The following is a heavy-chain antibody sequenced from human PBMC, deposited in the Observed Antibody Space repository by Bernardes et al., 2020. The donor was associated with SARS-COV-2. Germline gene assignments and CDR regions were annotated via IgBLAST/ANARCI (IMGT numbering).Heavy chain of an antibody. CDR2: ISGSGDNT. CDR3: AKVRAWFGQLLSYTYYGLDV. V-gene: IGHV3-23*01. Sequence: GRSLRLSCAASGFTFSNYAMSWVRQAPGKGPEWVSLISGSGDNTYYAGSVKGRFTISRDNSKNTLYLQMNGLRAEDTAVYYCAKVRAWFGQLLSYTYYGLDVWGQGTSVTVSS. J-gene: IGHJ6*02. D-gene: IGHD3-10*01. CDR1: GFTFSNYA.